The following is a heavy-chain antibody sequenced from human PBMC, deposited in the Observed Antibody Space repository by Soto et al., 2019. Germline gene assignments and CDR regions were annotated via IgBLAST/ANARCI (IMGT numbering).Heavy chain of an antibody. CDR1: GFTFGSYA. J-gene: IGHJ4*02. D-gene: IGHD1-26*01. CDR2: ISYDGFNR. CDR3: AGVEDEGGSFYD. Sequence: QVHLVESGGGVVQPGRCLRLSCAASGFTFGSYAMHWVRQAPGGALEWVAVISYDGFNRYYAESVKGRFTISRDNSKNTLYLQMDNLKPDDAAVYFCAGVEDEGGSFYDWGQGTLVTVSS. V-gene: IGHV3-30*01.